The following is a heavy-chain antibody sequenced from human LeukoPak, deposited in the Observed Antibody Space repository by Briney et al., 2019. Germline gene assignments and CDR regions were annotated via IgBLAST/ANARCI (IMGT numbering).Heavy chain of an antibody. CDR1: GYTFNNYW. Sequence: RGESLKISCKASGYTFNNYWIGWVRPMPGRGLEWMGMLYPDGSATTYHPSFEGRVTISADKSVTAAYLEWNSLKASDTALYYCVRQGLQSGTYPAYWGPGTLVTVSS. V-gene: IGHV5-51*01. D-gene: IGHD1-26*01. CDR3: VRQGLQSGTYPAY. CDR2: LYPDGSAT. J-gene: IGHJ4*02.